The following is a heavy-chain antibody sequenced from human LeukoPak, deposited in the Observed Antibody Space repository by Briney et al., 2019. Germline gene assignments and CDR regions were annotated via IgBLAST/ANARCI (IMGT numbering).Heavy chain of an antibody. J-gene: IGHJ6*03. CDR1: GFTFSSYA. V-gene: IGHV3-23*01. D-gene: IGHD2-15*01. Sequence: PGGSLRLSCVVSGFTFSSYAMSWVRQAPGKGLEWVSGISGSGGSTYYADSVKGRFTISRDNSKNTLYLQMNSLRAEDTAVYYCAKDGVDVVAATPMVYYYYMDVWGKGTTVTIS. CDR2: ISGSGGST. CDR3: AKDGVDVVAATPMVYYYYMDV.